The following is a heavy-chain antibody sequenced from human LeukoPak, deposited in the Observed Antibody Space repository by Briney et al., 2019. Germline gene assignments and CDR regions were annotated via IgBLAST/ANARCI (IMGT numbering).Heavy chain of an antibody. Sequence: GGSLRLSCAASGFTFSNAWMSWVRQAPGKGLEWVGRIKSKTDGGTTDYAAPVKGRFTISRDDSKNTLYLQMNSLKTEDTAVYYCTTDGSGGVVVVAARPYDAFDIWGQGTMVTVSS. V-gene: IGHV3-15*01. CDR1: GFTFSNAW. J-gene: IGHJ3*02. CDR2: IKSKTDGGTT. D-gene: IGHD2-15*01. CDR3: TTDGSGGVVVVAARPYDAFDI.